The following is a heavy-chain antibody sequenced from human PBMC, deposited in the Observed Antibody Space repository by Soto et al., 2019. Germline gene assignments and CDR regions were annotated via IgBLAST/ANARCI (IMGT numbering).Heavy chain of an antibody. D-gene: IGHD4-17*01. CDR1: GYSFTSYW. CDR3: ARPPDYGGVKPFDY. Sequence: PGESLKISCKGSGYSFTSYWIGWVRQMRGKGLEWMGIIYPADSDTTYSPSFQGQVTISADKSISTAYLQWSSLKASDTAIYYCARPPDYGGVKPFDYWGQGTLVTVSS. J-gene: IGHJ4*02. V-gene: IGHV5-51*01. CDR2: IYPADSDT.